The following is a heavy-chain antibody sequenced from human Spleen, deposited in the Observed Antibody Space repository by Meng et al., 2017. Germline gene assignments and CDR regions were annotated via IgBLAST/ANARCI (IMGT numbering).Heavy chain of an antibody. CDR2: LSWNSANI. CDR3: ARVMLPYYDSSGYPDY. CDR1: GFSLDDYA. V-gene: IGHV3-9*01. J-gene: IGHJ4*02. D-gene: IGHD3-22*01. Sequence: GGSLRLSCAASGFSLDDYAMHWVRQVPGKGLEWVAGLSWNSANIGYADSVKGRFTISRDNAKNSLYLQMNSLRAEDTAVYYCARVMLPYYDSSGYPDYWGQGTLVTVSS.